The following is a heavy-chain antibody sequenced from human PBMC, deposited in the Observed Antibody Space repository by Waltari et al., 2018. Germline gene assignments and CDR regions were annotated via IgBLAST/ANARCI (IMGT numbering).Heavy chain of an antibody. J-gene: IGHJ3*02. D-gene: IGHD3-22*01. CDR2: VYAGGNS. CDR3: ATANSYDFSGPPYDPFDI. V-gene: IGHV3-53*01. Sequence: EVQLVESGGGLIQPGGSLRLSCAASGFSLTYKFITWVRQAPGKGLEWVSIVYAGGNSDSADSVKGRFSTSRDNSKNTVYLQMDNLRPDDTALYYCATANSYDFSGPPYDPFDIWGQGTMVTVSS. CDR1: GFSLTYKF.